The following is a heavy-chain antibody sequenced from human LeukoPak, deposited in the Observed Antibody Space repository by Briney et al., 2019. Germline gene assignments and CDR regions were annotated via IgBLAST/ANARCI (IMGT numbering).Heavy chain of an antibody. CDR3: ARDAPGIVGATSGFDP. Sequence: GGSLRLSCAASGFTVSSNYMSWVRQAPGKGLEWVSVIYSGGSTYYADSVTGRFTVSRDNSKNTLYLQMNSLRAEDTAVYYCARDAPGIVGATSGFDPWGQGTLVTVSS. CDR1: GFTVSSNY. CDR2: IYSGGST. V-gene: IGHV3-53*01. J-gene: IGHJ5*02. D-gene: IGHD1-26*01.